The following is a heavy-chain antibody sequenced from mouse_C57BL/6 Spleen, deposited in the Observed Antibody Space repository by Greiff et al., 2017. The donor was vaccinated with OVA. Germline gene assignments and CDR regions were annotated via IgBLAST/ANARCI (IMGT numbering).Heavy chain of an antibody. J-gene: IGHJ4*01. Sequence: QVQLKQPGAELVKPGASVKMSCKASGYTFTSYWITWVKQRPGQGLEWIGDIYPGSGSTNYNEKFKSKATLTVDTSSSTAYMQLSSLTSEDSAVYYCASSYGYDEENAMDYWGQGTSVTVSS. CDR2: IYPGSGST. D-gene: IGHD2-2*01. CDR3: ASSYGYDEENAMDY. V-gene: IGHV1-55*01. CDR1: GYTFTSYW.